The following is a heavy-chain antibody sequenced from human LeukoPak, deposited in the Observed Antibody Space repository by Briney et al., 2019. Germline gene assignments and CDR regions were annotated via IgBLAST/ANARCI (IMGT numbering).Heavy chain of an antibody. Sequence: SETLSLTCTVSGGSISSYYWSWIRQPPGKGLEWIGYIYYSRSTNYNPSLKSRVTISVDTSKNQFSLKLSSVTAADTAVYYCATYYYDSSGYYWFDYWGQGTLVTVSS. D-gene: IGHD3-22*01. J-gene: IGHJ4*02. CDR3: ATYYYDSSGYYWFDY. V-gene: IGHV4-59*01. CDR2: IYYSRST. CDR1: GGSISSYY.